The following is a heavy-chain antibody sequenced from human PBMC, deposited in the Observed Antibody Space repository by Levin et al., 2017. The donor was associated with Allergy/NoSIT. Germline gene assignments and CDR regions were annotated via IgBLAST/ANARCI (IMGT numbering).Heavy chain of an antibody. CDR1: GYTFTSYY. D-gene: IGHD3-3*01. CDR3: ARMEWLSQLPSGDGMDV. J-gene: IGHJ6*02. Sequence: ASVKVSCKASGYTFTSYYMHWVRQAPGQGLEWMGIINPSGGSTSYAQKFQGRVTMTRDTSTSTVYMELSSLRSEDTAVYYCARMEWLSQLPSGDGMDVWGQGTTVTVSS. V-gene: IGHV1-46*01. CDR2: INPSGGST.